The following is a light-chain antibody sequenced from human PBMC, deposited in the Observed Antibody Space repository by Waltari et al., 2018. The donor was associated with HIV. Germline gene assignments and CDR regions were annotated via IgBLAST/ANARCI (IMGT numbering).Light chain of an antibody. CDR2: KDI. J-gene: IGLJ3*02. CDR3: QSTDYDGTWV. CDR1: ALPKKY. Sequence: ALPKKYSSWYRQKAGQAPMLLIFKDIERPSGIPERISGSGSGTGVTLTISDVQAEDEGDYFCQSTDYDGTWVFGGGTKLTVL. V-gene: IGLV3-25*03.